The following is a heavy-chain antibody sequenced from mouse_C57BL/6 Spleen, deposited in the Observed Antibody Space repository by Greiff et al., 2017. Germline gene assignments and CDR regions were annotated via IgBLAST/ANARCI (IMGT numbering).Heavy chain of an antibody. J-gene: IGHJ4*01. Sequence: VQLQQSGPELVKPGASVKISCKASGYTFTDYYMNWVKQSHGKSLEWIGDINPNNGGTSYNQKFKGKATLTVDKSSSTAYMARRSLTSEDSAVYYCARMGDYDDAMDYWGQGTSVTVSS. CDR3: ARMGDYDDAMDY. V-gene: IGHV1-26*01. CDR2: INPNNGGT. D-gene: IGHD2-4*01. CDR1: GYTFTDYY.